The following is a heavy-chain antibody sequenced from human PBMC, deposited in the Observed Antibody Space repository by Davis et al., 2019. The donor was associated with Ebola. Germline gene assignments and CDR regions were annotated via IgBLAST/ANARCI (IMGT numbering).Heavy chain of an antibody. J-gene: IGHJ4*02. V-gene: IGHV3-7*03. Sequence: GESLKISCAASGFTFSSYWMSWVRQAPGKGLEWVANIKQDGSEKYYVDSVKGRFTISRDNAKNSLYLQMNSLRAEDTAVYYCTLSSQLVDYWGQGTLVTVSS. CDR1: GFTFSSYW. D-gene: IGHD3-16*02. CDR2: IKQDGSEK. CDR3: TLSSQLVDY.